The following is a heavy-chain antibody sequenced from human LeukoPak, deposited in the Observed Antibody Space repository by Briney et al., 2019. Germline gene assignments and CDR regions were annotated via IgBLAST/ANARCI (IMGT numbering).Heavy chain of an antibody. CDR2: ISSNSDYI. CDR3: ARLEPYSSSFDY. V-gene: IGHV3-21*06. D-gene: IGHD6-6*01. J-gene: IGHJ4*02. CDR1: GVTFSAFG. Sequence: GGSLRLSCAASGVTFSAFGLNWVRQAPGKGLEWVSSISSNSDYIFYAGSVKGRFTISRDNTKNSLFLQMNILRAEDTAVYYCARLEPYSSSFDYWGQGALVTVSS.